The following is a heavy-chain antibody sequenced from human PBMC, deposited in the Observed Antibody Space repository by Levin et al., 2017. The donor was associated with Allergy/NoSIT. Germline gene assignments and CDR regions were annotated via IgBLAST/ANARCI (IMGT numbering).Heavy chain of an antibody. CDR3: ARGTHYSLDV. V-gene: IGHV3-74*01. CDR1: GFTFSSYS. J-gene: IGHJ6*02. CDR2: LYTDGSGT. Sequence: GALRLSCAASGFTFSSYSMHWIRQAPGKGLVWVSRLYTDGSGTTYADSVKGRFTISRDNTRNTLYLQLNSLRAEDTAVYYCARGTHYSLDVWGQGTTVTVSS.